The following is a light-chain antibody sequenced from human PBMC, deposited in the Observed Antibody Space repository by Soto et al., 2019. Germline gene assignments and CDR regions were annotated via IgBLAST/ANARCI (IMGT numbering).Light chain of an antibody. CDR2: DAS. CDR3: QQRGNWPT. V-gene: IGKV3-11*01. CDR1: QSVGSY. Sequence: EIVLTQSPATLSLSPGEGATLSCRASQSVGSYLAWYQQKPGQPPRLLIYDASSRATGIPARFSGSGAGTDFTLTISRLEPEDFAVYYCQQRGNWPTFGQGTRLEIK. J-gene: IGKJ5*01.